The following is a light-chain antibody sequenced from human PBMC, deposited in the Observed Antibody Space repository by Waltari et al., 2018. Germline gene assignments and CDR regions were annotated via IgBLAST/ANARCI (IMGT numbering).Light chain of an antibody. Sequence: QSALTQPASVSGSPGQSITLSCTGTSSDVGGYNYVSWYQQHPGKAPKLMIYEGSNLPSGVSLRFSGSKSGNAASLTISWLQAEDESDYYCSSYTSTSTVVFGGGTKVTVL. V-gene: IGLV2-14*01. J-gene: IGLJ2*01. CDR3: SSYTSTSTVV. CDR2: EGS. CDR1: SSDVGGYNY.